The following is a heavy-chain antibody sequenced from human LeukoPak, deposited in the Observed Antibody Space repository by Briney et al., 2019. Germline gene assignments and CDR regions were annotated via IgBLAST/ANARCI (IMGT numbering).Heavy chain of an antibody. Sequence: PGGSLRLSCAASGFTFSRYWMNWARQAPGKGLEWVASINHNGNVNYYVDSVKGRFTISRDNAKNSLYLQMSNLRAEDTAVYFWARGGGLDVWGQGATVTVSS. J-gene: IGHJ6*02. CDR2: INHNGNVN. V-gene: IGHV3-7*03. CDR3: ARGGGLDV. D-gene: IGHD3-16*01. CDR1: GFTFSRYW.